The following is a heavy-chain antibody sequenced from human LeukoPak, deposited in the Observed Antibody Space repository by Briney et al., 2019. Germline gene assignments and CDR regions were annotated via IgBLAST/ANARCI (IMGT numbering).Heavy chain of an antibody. CDR1: GFSLSTSGMC. V-gene: IGHV2-70*11. CDR3: VRIRATRYCSSTSCYLGGYYYYYMDV. J-gene: IGHJ6*03. Sequence: SGPALVKPTQTLTLTCTFSGFSLSTSGMCVSWVRQPPGKALEWRGRNNWDGDKYHGISLKPRLTISTDTSKNQVVLTMPHMDRVDTATYSCVRIRATRYCSSTSCYLGGYYYYYMDVWAKGTTVTVS. D-gene: IGHD2-2*01. CDR2: NNWDGDK.